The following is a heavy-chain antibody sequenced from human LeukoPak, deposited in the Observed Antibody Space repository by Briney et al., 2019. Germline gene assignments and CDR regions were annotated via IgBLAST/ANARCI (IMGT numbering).Heavy chain of an antibody. D-gene: IGHD6-13*01. V-gene: IGHV1-2*02. CDR1: GYTFTGYY. J-gene: IGHJ4*02. Sequence: ASVKVSCKASGYTFTGYYMHWVRQAPGQGLEWMGWINPNSGGTNYAQKFQGRVTMTRDTSISTAYMELSSLRSEDTAVYYCARGSGSSWYLTDYWGQGTLVTVSS. CDR3: ARGSGSSWYLTDY. CDR2: INPNSGGT.